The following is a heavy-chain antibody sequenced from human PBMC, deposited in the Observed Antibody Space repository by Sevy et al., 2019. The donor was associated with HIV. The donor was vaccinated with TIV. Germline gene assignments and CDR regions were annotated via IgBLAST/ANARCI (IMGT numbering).Heavy chain of an antibody. V-gene: IGHV4-59*01. CDR3: ATANPRIDYGMHV. CDR1: GGSISNYF. CDR2: TSYSGST. Sequence: SETLSLTCTVSGGSISNYFWSWIRQPPGKGLEWIGYTSYSGSTYYNPSLKSRVTISVDTSKNQFSLKLTSVTAADTAVYYCATANPRIDYGMHVWGQGTSVTVSS. D-gene: IGHD2-15*01. J-gene: IGHJ6*02.